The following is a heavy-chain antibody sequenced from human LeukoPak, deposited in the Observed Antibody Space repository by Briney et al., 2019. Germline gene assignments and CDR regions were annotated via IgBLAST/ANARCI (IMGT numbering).Heavy chain of an antibody. CDR1: GFTFSNAW. J-gene: IGHJ4*02. V-gene: IGHV3-15*01. CDR3: TMYYYDSSGYYSPDFDY. CDR2: IKSKTDGGTT. Sequence: GGSLRLSCAASGFTFSNAWMSWVRQAPGKGLEWVGRIKSKTDGGTTDYAAPVKGRFTISRDDSKNTLYLQMNSLKTGDTAVYYCTMYYYDSSGYYSPDFDYWGQGTLVTVSS. D-gene: IGHD3-22*01.